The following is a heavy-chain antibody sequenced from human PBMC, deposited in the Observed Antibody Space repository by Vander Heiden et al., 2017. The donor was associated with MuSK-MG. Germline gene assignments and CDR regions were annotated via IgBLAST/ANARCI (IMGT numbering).Heavy chain of an antibody. CDR2: VSYDGSKL. CDR3: ARDRDTSTWSLAEYFQH. Sequence: QVQLVESGGGVVQPGRSLRLSCAASGFTFSTFAMHWVRQAPGKGLEWVAAVSYDGSKLNYADSAKGRFTISRDNSKNTLYLQMNSLRAADTAVYYCARDRDTSTWSLAEYFQHWGQGTLVTVSS. CDR1: GFTFSTFA. J-gene: IGHJ1*01. V-gene: IGHV3-30-3*01. D-gene: IGHD6-13*01.